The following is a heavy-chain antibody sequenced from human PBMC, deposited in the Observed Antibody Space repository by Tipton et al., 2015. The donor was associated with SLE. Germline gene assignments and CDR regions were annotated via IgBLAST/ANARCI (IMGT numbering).Heavy chain of an antibody. D-gene: IGHD6-13*01. CDR1: GYTFTSYG. CDR2: ISAYNGNT. V-gene: IGHV1-18*01. CDR3: ARFSPLEQQLADFDY. J-gene: IGHJ4*02. Sequence: QVQLVQSGAEVKKPGASVKVSCKASGYTFTSYGISWVRQAPGQGLEWMGWISAYNGNTNYAQKLQGRVTMTTDTSTSTAYMELRSLGSDDTAVYYCARFSPLEQQLADFDYWGQGTLVTVSS.